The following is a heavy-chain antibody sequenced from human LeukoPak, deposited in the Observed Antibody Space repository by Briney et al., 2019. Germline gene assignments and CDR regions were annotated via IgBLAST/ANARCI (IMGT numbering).Heavy chain of an antibody. J-gene: IGHJ5*02. V-gene: IGHV4-59*08. CDR3: ARQRRPYWFDP. CDR1: GGSISSYY. CDR2: IYYSGST. Sequence: SETLSLTCTVSGGSISSYYWSWIRQPPGKGLEWIGCIYYSGSTNYNPSLKSRVTISVDTSKNQFSLKLSSVTAADTAVYYCARQRRPYWFDPWGQGTLATVSS.